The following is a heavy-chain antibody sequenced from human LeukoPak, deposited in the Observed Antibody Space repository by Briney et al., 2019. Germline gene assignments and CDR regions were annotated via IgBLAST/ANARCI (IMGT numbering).Heavy chain of an antibody. D-gene: IGHD2-15*01. CDR1: GYSFTSYW. J-gene: IGHJ4*02. CDR3: ARPGYCSGGSCYSFDY. Sequence: GESLKISCKGSGYSFTSYWIGRVRQMPGKGLEWVGIIYPGDSDTRYSPSFQGQVTISADKSISTAYLQWSSLKASDTAMYYCARPGYCSGGSCYSFDYWGQGTLVTVSS. CDR2: IYPGDSDT. V-gene: IGHV5-51*01.